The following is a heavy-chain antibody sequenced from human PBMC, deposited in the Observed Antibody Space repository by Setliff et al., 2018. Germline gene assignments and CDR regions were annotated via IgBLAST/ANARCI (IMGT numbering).Heavy chain of an antibody. D-gene: IGHD4-17*01. CDR3: ARVYTLTIPPDY. CDR1: GYTFTNYG. CDR2: ISAYNGNT. J-gene: IGHJ4*02. V-gene: IGHV1-18*01. Sequence: ASVKVSCKASGYTFTNYGINWVRQAPGQGLEWLGWISAYNGNTHYTQKLQGRVSMTTDTSTSTAYMELRSLRSDDTAVYYCARVYTLTIPPDYWGQGTLVTVSS.